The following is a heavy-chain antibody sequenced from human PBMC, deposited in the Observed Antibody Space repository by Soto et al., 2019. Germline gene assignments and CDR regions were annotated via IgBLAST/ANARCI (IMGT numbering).Heavy chain of an antibody. J-gene: IGHJ4*02. CDR2: IKEDGSEK. D-gene: IGHD5-12*01. CDR1: GFTFSSYR. CDR3: ARSGYDPFDY. V-gene: IGHV3-7*01. Sequence: VQLVESGGGVVQPGRSLRLSCAASGFTFSSYRMSWVRQAPGKGLEWVANIKEDGSEKYHVDSVKGRFTISRDNVKNSLYLQMNSLRAEDTAVYYCARSGYDPFDYWGQGTLVTVSS.